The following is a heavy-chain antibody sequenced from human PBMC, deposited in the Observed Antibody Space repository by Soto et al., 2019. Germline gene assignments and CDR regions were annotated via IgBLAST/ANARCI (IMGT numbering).Heavy chain of an antibody. J-gene: IGHJ6*02. D-gene: IGHD6-13*01. V-gene: IGHV4-59*01. CDR2: ICYSGST. CDR1: GGSISSYY. Sequence: PSETLSLTCTVSGGSISSYYWSWIRQPPGKGLEWIGYICYSGSTNYNPSLKSRVTISVDTSKNQFSLKLSSVTAADTAVYYCAREGVIAAAGGLYYYYGMDVWGQGTTVTVSS. CDR3: AREGVIAAAGGLYYYYGMDV.